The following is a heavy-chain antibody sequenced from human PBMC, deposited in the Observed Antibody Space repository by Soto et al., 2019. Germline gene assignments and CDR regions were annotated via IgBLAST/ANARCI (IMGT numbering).Heavy chain of an antibody. V-gene: IGHV1-24*01. Sequence: ASVKVSCKVSGYTLTELSMHWVRQAPGKGLEWMGGFDPEDGETIYAQKFQGRVTMTEDTSTDTAYMELSSLRSEDTAVYYCATKGSGFGVARTNNWFDPWGQGTLVTVSS. J-gene: IGHJ5*02. CDR3: ATKGSGFGVARTNNWFDP. CDR2: FDPEDGET. CDR1: GYTLTELS. D-gene: IGHD3-3*01.